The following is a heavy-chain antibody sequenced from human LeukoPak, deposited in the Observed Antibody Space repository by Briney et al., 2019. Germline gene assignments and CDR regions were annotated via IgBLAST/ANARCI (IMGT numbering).Heavy chain of an antibody. CDR3: ARAGVVIREEMDV. CDR2: ISTSNSFI. D-gene: IGHD3-3*01. V-gene: IGHV3-21*01. Sequence: PGRSLRLSCAASGFTFTTYSMNWVRQAPGKGLEWVSSISTSNSFIYYADSVKGRFTISRDNAKNSLYLQMNSLRDEDTAVYYCARAGVVIREEMDVWGQGTTVTVSS. J-gene: IGHJ6*02. CDR1: GFTFTTYS.